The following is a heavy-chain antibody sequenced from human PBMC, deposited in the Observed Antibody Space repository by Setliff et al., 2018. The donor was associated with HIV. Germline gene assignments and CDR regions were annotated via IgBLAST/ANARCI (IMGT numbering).Heavy chain of an antibody. CDR1: GGSISGYY. CDR3: ARDQRLSY. V-gene: IGHV4-59*12. J-gene: IGHJ4*02. CDR2: VSHSGST. Sequence: SETLSLTCSVSGGSISGYYWSWVRQPPGRGLEWIGYVSHSGSTSYNPSLNSRVTMSVDTSRDQFSLKLNSVTAADTAVYYCARDQRLSYWGQGTLVTVSS.